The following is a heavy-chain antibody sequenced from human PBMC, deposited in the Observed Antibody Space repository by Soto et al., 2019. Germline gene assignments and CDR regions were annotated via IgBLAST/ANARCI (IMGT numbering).Heavy chain of an antibody. V-gene: IGHV1-69*06. Sequence: VSCKASGGTFSSYAISWVRQAPGQGLEWMGGIIPIFGTANYAQKFQGRVTITADKSTSTAYMELSSLRSEDTAVYYCASSKDHIVVVVAATSRYYGMDVWGQGTTVTVSS. D-gene: IGHD2-15*01. J-gene: IGHJ6*02. CDR2: IIPIFGTA. CDR1: GGTFSSYA. CDR3: ASSKDHIVVVVAATSRYYGMDV.